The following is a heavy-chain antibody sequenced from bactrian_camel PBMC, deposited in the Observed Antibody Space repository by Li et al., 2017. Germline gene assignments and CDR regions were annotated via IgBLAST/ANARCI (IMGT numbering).Heavy chain of an antibody. V-gene: IGHV3-3*01. CDR1: VLRYSRYC. CDR2: SWASGGGQT. D-gene: IGHD3*01. Sequence: HVQLVESGGGSVQAGGSLRLSCATSVLRYSRYCMGWFRQAPGKEREGVAISWASGGGQTFYGDSVKGRFAISRDNAKDMVYLQMNNLKVEDTGMYYCAASYGLCTLNARFGFYGQGTQVTVS. J-gene: IGHJ4*01.